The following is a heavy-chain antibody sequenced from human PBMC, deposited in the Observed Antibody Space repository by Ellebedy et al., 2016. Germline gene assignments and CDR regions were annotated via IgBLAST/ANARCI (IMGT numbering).Heavy chain of an antibody. V-gene: IGHV3-72*01. Sequence: LSLTCAVYGGSFSGYYWNWIRQAPGKGLEWVGRTAYRSNSYSTEYAASVSGRFTISRDNSQNSLYLQMNSLKTEDTAMYYCRAWIVGASHWGQGTQVTVSS. CDR2: TAYRSNSYST. CDR1: GGSFSGYY. CDR3: RAWIVGASH. D-gene: IGHD1-26*01. J-gene: IGHJ4*02.